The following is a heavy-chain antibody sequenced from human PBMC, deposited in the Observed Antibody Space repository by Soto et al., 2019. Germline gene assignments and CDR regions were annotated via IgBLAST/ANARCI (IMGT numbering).Heavy chain of an antibody. Sequence: WETLSLTCAVYGGSFSGYYWSWIRQPPGKGLEWIGEINHSGSTNYNPSLKSRVTISVDTSKNQFSLKLSSVTAADTAVYYCATSSSAPNRYDYWGQGTLVTVSS. CDR2: INHSGST. V-gene: IGHV4-34*01. D-gene: IGHD6-6*01. CDR1: GGSFSGYY. J-gene: IGHJ4*02. CDR3: ATSSSAPNRYDY.